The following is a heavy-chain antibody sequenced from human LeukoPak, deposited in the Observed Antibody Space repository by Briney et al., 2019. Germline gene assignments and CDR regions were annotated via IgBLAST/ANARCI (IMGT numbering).Heavy chain of an antibody. Sequence: SETLSLTCTVSGGSIRSYYWSWIRQPPGKGLEWIGYIYYSGSTNYNPSLKSRVTISVDTSKNQFSLKLSSVTAADTAVYYCARLARNYYDSPDYFDYWGQGTLVTVSS. CDR3: ARLARNYYDSPDYFDY. D-gene: IGHD3-22*01. J-gene: IGHJ4*02. CDR2: IYYSGST. V-gene: IGHV4-59*08. CDR1: GGSIRSYY.